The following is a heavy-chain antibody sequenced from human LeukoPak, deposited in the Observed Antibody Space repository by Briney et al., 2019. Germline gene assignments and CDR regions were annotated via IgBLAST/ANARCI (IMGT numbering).Heavy chain of an antibody. CDR1: GFTFSSYG. V-gene: IGHV3-33*01. D-gene: IGHD5-18*01. CDR3: ARDKGYSYGHAFDY. CDR2: IWYDGSNK. J-gene: IGHJ4*02. Sequence: GTSLRLSCAASGFTFSSYGMHWVRQAPGKGLEWVTLIWYDGSNKCYAESVKGRFTISRDNSENTLYLQMNSLRAEDTAVYYCARDKGYSYGHAFDYWGQGTLVTASS.